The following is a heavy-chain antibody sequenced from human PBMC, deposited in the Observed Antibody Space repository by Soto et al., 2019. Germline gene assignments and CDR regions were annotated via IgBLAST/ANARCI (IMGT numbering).Heavy chain of an antibody. J-gene: IGHJ6*02. V-gene: IGHV4-4*02. CDR3: ATEGGGYQQPGDYGMDV. Sequence: VQLRESGPGLVKPSGTLSLTCAVSGGSISSSNWWSWVRQPPGKGLEWIGEIYHSGSTNYNPSLKSRVTISVDKSKNQFSLKLSSVTAADTAVYYCATEGGGYQQPGDYGMDVWGQGTTVTVSS. D-gene: IGHD3-16*02. CDR2: IYHSGST. CDR1: GGSISSSNW.